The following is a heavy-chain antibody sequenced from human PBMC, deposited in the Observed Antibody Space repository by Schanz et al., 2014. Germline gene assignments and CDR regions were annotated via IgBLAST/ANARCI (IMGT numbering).Heavy chain of an antibody. Sequence: QAQLVESGGGVVQPGGSLRLSCAASRFAFSNCGMHWVRQAPGKGLERVAFIRYDASNEYYADSVKGRFTISRDNSKNTLYLQMNSLRPDDTAVYYCAKALKPYIASRNGLDVWGHGTTVTVSS. D-gene: IGHD3-16*01. J-gene: IGHJ6*02. CDR2: IRYDASNE. CDR1: RFAFSNCG. V-gene: IGHV3-30*02. CDR3: AKALKPYIASRNGLDV.